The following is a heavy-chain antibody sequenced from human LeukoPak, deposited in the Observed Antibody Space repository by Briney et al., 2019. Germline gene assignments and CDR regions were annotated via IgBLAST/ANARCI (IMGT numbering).Heavy chain of an antibody. CDR3: AKVREQWLVGNDAFDI. CDR1: GFTFSSYA. J-gene: IGHJ3*02. Sequence: GGSLRLSCAASGFTFSSYAMSWVRQAPGKGLEWVSAISGSGGSTYYADSVKGRFAISRDNSKNTLYLQMNSLRAEDAAVYYCAKVREQWLVGNDAFDIWGQGTMVTVSS. CDR2: ISGSGGST. V-gene: IGHV3-23*01. D-gene: IGHD6-19*01.